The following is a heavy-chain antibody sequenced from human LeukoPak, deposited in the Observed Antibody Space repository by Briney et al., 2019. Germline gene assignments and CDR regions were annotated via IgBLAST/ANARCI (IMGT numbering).Heavy chain of an antibody. V-gene: IGHV4-38-2*02. Sequence: SETLSLTCTVSGGSISSYYWSWIRQPPGKGLEWIGSIYHSGSTYYNPSLKSRVTISVDTSKNQFSLKLSSVTAADTAVYYCARERYCSSTSCYKGWFDPWGQGTLDTVSS. CDR2: IYHSGST. CDR3: ARERYCSSTSCYKGWFDP. CDR1: GGSISSYY. J-gene: IGHJ5*02. D-gene: IGHD2-2*02.